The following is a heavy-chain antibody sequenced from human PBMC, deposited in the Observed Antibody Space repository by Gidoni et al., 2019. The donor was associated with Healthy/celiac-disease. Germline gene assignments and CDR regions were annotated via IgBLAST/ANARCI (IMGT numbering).Heavy chain of an antibody. CDR2: INHSGST. D-gene: IGHD3-16*02. V-gene: IGHV4-34*01. CDR1: GGSSSAYY. Sequence: QVQLQQWGAGLLKPSETLSLTCAVYGGSSSAYYWSWFRQPPGKGLEWIGEINHSGSTNYNPSLKSRVTISVDTSKNQFSLKLSSVTAADTAVYYCARASVMITFGGVIVKNWFDPWGQGTLVTVSS. CDR3: ARASVMITFGGVIVKNWFDP. J-gene: IGHJ5*02.